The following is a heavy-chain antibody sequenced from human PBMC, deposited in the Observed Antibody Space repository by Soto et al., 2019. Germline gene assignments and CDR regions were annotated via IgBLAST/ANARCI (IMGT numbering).Heavy chain of an antibody. V-gene: IGHV4-31*03. Sequence: SETLSLTCTVSGDSITSGVHYWSWIRQLPGKGLEWIGYIFYSGPTYYNPSLKSRVTISVDTSKNQFSLKLSSVTAADTAVYYCARRRDGYNWVDYWGQGTLVTVSS. CDR1: GDSITSGVHY. CDR2: IFYSGPT. J-gene: IGHJ4*02. CDR3: ARRRDGYNWVDY. D-gene: IGHD5-12*01.